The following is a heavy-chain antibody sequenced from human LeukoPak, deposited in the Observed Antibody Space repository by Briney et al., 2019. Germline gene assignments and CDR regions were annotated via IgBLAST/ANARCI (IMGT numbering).Heavy chain of an antibody. J-gene: IGHJ4*02. D-gene: IGHD4-17*01. CDR1: GFTFSSYA. CDR3: ASLPDTVTTIFFDY. Sequence: GGSLRLSCVASGFTFSSYAMSWVRQAAGKGLEWVSYISSSGSTIYYADSVKGRFTISRDNAKNSLYLQMNSLRAEDTAVYYCASLPDTVTTIFFDYWGQGTLVTVSS. V-gene: IGHV3-48*03. CDR2: ISSSGSTI.